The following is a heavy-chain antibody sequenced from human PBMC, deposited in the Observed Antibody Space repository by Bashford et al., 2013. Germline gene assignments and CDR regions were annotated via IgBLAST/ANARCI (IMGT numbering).Heavy chain of an antibody. CDR2: VSLKNGNT. Sequence: IVWVRQAPGQGLEWMGWVSLKNGNTNYAQNFQGRVTMTTETSTSTAYMELTSLRSDDTAVYFCARDGPVVGVWNAFDVWGQGTVVTVSS. J-gene: IGHJ3*01. V-gene: IGHV1-18*01. D-gene: IGHD1-26*01. CDR3: ARDGPVVGVWNAFDV.